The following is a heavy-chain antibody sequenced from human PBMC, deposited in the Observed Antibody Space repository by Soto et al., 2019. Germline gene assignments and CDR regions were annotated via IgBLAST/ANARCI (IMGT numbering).Heavy chain of an antibody. V-gene: IGHV3-21*01. CDR2: ISSSGTYI. D-gene: IGHD3-10*01. CDR1: GFTFSSYS. Sequence: GGSLRLSSAASGFTFSSYSMNWVRQAPGKGLEWVSSISSSGTYIYYADSVKGRFTISRDNAKNSLYLQMNSLRAEDTAVYYCAFAGSGSYSNVADAFDIWGQGTMVTVS. CDR3: AFAGSGSYSNVADAFDI. J-gene: IGHJ3*02.